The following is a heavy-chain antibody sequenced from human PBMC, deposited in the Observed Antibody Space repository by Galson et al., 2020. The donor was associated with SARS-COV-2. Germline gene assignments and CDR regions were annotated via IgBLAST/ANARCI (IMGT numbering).Heavy chain of an antibody. CDR1: GYRFTSYW. V-gene: IGHV5-51*01. Sequence: ESLKISCKGSGYRFTSYWLAWVRQMPGKGLEWMGIIYPGDSDTRYSPSFQGQVTISADKSINTAYLQWNSLKASDTAMYYCARQEGGRTKMDYWGQGTLVTVSS. J-gene: IGHJ4*02. CDR3: ARQEGGRTKMDY. CDR2: IYPGDSDT. D-gene: IGHD1-26*01.